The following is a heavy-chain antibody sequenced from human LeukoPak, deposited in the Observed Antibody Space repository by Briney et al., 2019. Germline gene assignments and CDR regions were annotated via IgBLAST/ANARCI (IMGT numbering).Heavy chain of an antibody. CDR2: IKQDGSEK. D-gene: IGHD3-10*01. V-gene: IGHV3-7*01. Sequence: PGGSLRLSCAASGFTFRSYWMSWVRQPPGKGLGWVANIKQDGSEKYYVDSVRGRFSISRDNAKNSVYLQMSSLRAEDTAVYYCAKDPRGRENWFDPWGQGTLVTASS. CDR1: GFTFRSYW. CDR3: AKDPRGRENWFDP. J-gene: IGHJ5*02.